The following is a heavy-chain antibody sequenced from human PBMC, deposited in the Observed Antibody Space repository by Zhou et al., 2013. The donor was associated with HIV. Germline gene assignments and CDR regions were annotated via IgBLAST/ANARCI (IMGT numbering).Heavy chain of an antibody. V-gene: IGHV1-69*05. CDR2: IIPIFGTA. D-gene: IGHD6-13*01. J-gene: IGHJ5*02. CDR3: ARVVQYSSSWPNPHWFDP. Sequence: QVQLVQSGAEVKKPGSSVKVSCKASGGTFSSYAISWVRQAPGQGLEWMGGIIPIFGTANYAQKFQGRVTMTTDTSTSTAYMELRSLRSDDTAVYYCARVVQYSSSWPNPHWFDPWGQGTLVTVSS. CDR1: GGTFSSYA.